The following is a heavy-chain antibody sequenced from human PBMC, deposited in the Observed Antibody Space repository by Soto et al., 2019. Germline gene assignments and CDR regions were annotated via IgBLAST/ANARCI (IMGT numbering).Heavy chain of an antibody. J-gene: IGHJ6*02. D-gene: IGHD1-26*01. CDR3: ARESLGLTTYYGMDA. CDR2: INPSGGST. CDR1: GYTFTSYY. V-gene: IGHV1-46*01. Sequence: SAKVSCKDCGYTFTSYYMHWVRQAPGQGLEWMGIINPSGGSTSYAQEFQGRVTMTMDTSISTAYMELSRLRSDDTAVYYCARESLGLTTYYGMDAWGQGTTVTVSS.